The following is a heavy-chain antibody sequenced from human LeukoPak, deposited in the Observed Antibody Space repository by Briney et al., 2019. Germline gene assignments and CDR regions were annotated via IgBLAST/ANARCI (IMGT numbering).Heavy chain of an antibody. Sequence: SETLSLTCAVYGGSFSGYYWSWIRQPPGKGLEWIGEINHSGSTNYNPSLKSRVTISVDTSKNPFSLKLSSVTAADTAVYYCARAFNYYDSSGSNKQFDYWGQGTLVTVSS. CDR3: ARAFNYYDSSGSNKQFDY. CDR1: GGSFSGYY. CDR2: INHSGST. V-gene: IGHV4-34*01. J-gene: IGHJ4*02. D-gene: IGHD3-22*01.